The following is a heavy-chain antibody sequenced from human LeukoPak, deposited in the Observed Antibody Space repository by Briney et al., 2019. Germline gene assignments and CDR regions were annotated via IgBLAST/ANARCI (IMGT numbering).Heavy chain of an antibody. CDR3: ARDRTRIQAGTPAY. CDR2: TSAYNGNT. CDR1: GYTFTSYG. J-gene: IGHJ4*02. Sequence: ASVKVSCKASGYTFTSYGISWVRQAPGLGLEWMGWTSAYNGNTNYAQKLQGRVTMTTDTSTSTAYMELRSLRSDDTAVYYCARDRTRIQAGTPAYWGQGTLVTVSS. D-gene: IGHD6-13*01. V-gene: IGHV1-18*01.